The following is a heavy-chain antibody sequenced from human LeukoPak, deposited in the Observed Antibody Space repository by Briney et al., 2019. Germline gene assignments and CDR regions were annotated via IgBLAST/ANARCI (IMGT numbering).Heavy chain of an antibody. Sequence: GGTLRLSCAASGFTFSSYGMSWIRQAPGKGLEWVSYISSSGSTIYYADSVKGRFTISRDNAKNSLYLQMSSLRAEDTAVYYCARNIAAAGSVVGYWGQGTLVTVSS. V-gene: IGHV3-48*04. CDR2: ISSSGSTI. CDR1: GFTFSSYG. J-gene: IGHJ4*02. CDR3: ARNIAAAGSVVGY. D-gene: IGHD6-13*01.